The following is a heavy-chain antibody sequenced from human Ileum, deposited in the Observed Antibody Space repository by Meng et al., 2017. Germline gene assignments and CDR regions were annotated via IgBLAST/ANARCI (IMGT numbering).Heavy chain of an antibody. J-gene: IGHJ4*02. V-gene: IGHV4-59*01. CDR1: GGSISSYY. D-gene: IGHD3-3*02. Sequence: QAQLQVSGPGLVMPSEAISLTCTVSGGSISSYYWTWIRQPPGKGLEWIGYIYYSGSTNYNPSLKSRVTISVDTSKNQFSLKLSSVTAADTAVYYCARESSSFLELSYYFDYWGQGTLVTVSS. CDR3: ARESSSFLELSYYFDY. CDR2: IYYSGST.